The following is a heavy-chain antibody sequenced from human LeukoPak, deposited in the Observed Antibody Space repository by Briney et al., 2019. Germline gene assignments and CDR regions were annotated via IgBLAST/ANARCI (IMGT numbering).Heavy chain of an antibody. J-gene: IGHJ4*02. V-gene: IGHV3-7*01. CDR3: ARDQWWQFIAVAITSYFDC. D-gene: IGHD6-19*01. Sequence: GGSLRLSCAASGFAFSSYWMSWVRQAPGKGLEWVANIRGDGSEIHYLGSVKGRYTISRDNAKNSLYLQMNSLRAEDTAVYYCARDQWWQFIAVAITSYFDCWGQGTLVTVSS. CDR1: GFAFSSYW. CDR2: IRGDGSEI.